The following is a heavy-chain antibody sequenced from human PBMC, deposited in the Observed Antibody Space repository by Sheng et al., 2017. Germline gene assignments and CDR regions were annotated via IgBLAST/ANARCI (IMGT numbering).Heavy chain of an antibody. CDR1: GGTFSSYA. J-gene: IGHJ6*02. V-gene: IGHV1-69*01. D-gene: IGHD2-2*01. CDR2: IIPIFGTA. Sequence: QVQLVQSGAEVKKPGSSVKVSCKASGGTFSSYAISWVRQAPGQGLEWMGGIIPIFGTANYAQKFQGRVTITADESTSTAYMELSSLRSEDTAVYYCARDIVVVPAAMFGMLSYGMDVWGQGPTV. CDR3: ARDIVVVPAAMFGMLSYGMDV.